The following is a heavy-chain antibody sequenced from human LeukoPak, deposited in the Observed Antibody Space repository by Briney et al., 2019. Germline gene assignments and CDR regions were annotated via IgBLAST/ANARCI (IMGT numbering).Heavy chain of an antibody. CDR1: SGSISTYY. CDR2: IDYSGST. D-gene: IGHD3-22*01. CDR3: ARGFGYDSTGYRAFEI. J-gene: IGHJ3*02. V-gene: IGHV4-59*01. Sequence: PSETMSLTCTVSSGSISTYYWNWIRQPPGKGLECIGYIDYSGSTNYNPSLKSRVAISVDTSKNHFSLKLSSVTAGDTAVYYCARGFGYDSTGYRAFEIWGQGTMVTVSS.